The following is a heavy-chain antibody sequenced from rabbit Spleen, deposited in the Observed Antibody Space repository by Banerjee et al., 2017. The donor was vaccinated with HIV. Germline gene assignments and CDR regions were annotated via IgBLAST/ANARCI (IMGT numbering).Heavy chain of an antibody. Sequence: QEQLEESGGGLVKPEGSLTLTCKASGVSFNDKDVMCWVRQAPGKGLEWITCINMVTGKSVFASWAKERFTISKTSSTTVSLQITSLTAADTAAYFCARGAYDSTTDYYVTHFNLCVPGTRVPVS. CDR3: ARGAYDSTTDYYVTHFNL. J-gene: IGHJ4*01. CDR1: GVSFNDKDV. V-gene: IGHV1S45*01. CDR2: INMVTGKS. D-gene: IGHD1-1*01.